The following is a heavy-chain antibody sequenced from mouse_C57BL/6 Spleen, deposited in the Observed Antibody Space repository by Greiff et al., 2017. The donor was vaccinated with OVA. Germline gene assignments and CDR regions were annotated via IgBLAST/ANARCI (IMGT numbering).Heavy chain of an antibody. J-gene: IGHJ3*01. Sequence: QVQLQQSGAELVKPGASVKLSCKASGYTFTSYWMQWVKQRPGQGLEWIGEIDPSDSYTNYNQKFKGKATLTVDTSSSTAYMQLSSLTSEDSAVYYCASLWSPFAYWGQGTLVTVSA. CDR1: GYTFTSYW. CDR2: IDPSDSYT. V-gene: IGHV1-50*01. D-gene: IGHD1-1*02. CDR3: ASLWSPFAY.